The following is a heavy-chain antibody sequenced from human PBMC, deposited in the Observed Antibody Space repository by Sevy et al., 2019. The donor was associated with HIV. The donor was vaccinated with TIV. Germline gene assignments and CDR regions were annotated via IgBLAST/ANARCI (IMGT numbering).Heavy chain of an antibody. Sequence: GGSLRLSCAASGFTFSRDWMTWVRQAPGKGLEWVAKIKADGSETYSVDSVKGRFSISRDNAKNALYLQMNSLGAEDTAVYYWARGANHLYNRGQGTLGTVSS. CDR1: GFTFSRDW. V-gene: IGHV3-7*03. CDR3: ARGANHLYN. J-gene: IGHJ4*03. D-gene: IGHD1-20*01. CDR2: IKADGSET.